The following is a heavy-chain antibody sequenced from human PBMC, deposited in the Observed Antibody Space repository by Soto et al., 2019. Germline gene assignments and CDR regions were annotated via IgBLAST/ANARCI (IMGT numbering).Heavy chain of an antibody. V-gene: IGHV4-59*08. D-gene: IGHD3-3*01. J-gene: IGHJ5*02. CDR1: GGSISSYY. CDR3: ARTRAYDFWSGYYSWFDP. CDR2: IYYSGST. Sequence: SETLSLTCTVSGGSISSYYWSWIRQPPGKGLEWIGYIYYSGSTNYNPSLKSRVTISVDTSKNQFSLKLSSVTAADTAVYYCARTRAYDFWSGYYSWFDPWGQGTLVTVSS.